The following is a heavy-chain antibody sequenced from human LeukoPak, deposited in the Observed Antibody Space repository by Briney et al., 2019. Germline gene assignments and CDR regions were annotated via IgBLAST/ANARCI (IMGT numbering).Heavy chain of an antibody. CDR2: TNWNGDSS. CDR1: GFTFDDYG. D-gene: IGHD6-13*01. Sequence: GRSLRLSCAASGFTFDDYGMSWVRQAPGKGLQWVAGTNWNGDSSGYADSVKGRFTISRDNAKNSLYLQMNSLRVEDTALYYCARDHYTSNWPSDFWGQGTLVTVSS. J-gene: IGHJ4*02. V-gene: IGHV3-20*04. CDR3: ARDHYTSNWPSDF.